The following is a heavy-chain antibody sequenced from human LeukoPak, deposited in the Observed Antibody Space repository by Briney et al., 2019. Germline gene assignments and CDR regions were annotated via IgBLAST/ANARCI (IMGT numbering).Heavy chain of an antibody. Sequence: GASVKVSCKASGSTFINYAIHRVRQAPGQSLEWMGWIYADNGHTKFSPKFQGRVSITRDTSASTVFLELSSLKSEDTAVYYCARDRDYFANWFYPWGQGALGTGSS. J-gene: IGHJ5*02. D-gene: IGHD3-9*01. CDR2: IYADNGHT. CDR1: GSTFINYA. V-gene: IGHV1-3*01. CDR3: ARDRDYFANWFYP.